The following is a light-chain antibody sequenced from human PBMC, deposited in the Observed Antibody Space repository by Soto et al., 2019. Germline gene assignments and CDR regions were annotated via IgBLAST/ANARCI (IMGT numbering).Light chain of an antibody. CDR3: AAWDDSLNGYV. V-gene: IGLV1-36*01. CDR2: YDD. J-gene: IGLJ1*01. CDR1: SSNIGNNA. Sequence: QSVPTQPPSVSDAPRQRVTISCSGSSSNIGNNAVNWYQQLPGKAPKLLIYYDDLLPSGVSDRFSGSKSGTSASLAISGLQSEDEADYYCAAWDDSLNGYVFGTGTKVTVL.